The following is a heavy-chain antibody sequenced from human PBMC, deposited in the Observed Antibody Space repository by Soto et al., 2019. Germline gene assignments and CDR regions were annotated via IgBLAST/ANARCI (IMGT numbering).Heavy chain of an antibody. CDR1: GFTFSSYA. D-gene: IGHD3-22*01. V-gene: IGHV3-30-3*01. CDR2: ISYDGSNK. Sequence: GGSLRLSCAASGFTFSSYAMHWVRQAPGKGLEWVAVISYDGSNKYYADSVKGRFTISRDNSKNTLYLQMNSLRAEDTAVYYCARDPEYYYDSSGYYRSYFDYWGQGTLVTVSS. CDR3: ARDPEYYYDSSGYYRSYFDY. J-gene: IGHJ4*02.